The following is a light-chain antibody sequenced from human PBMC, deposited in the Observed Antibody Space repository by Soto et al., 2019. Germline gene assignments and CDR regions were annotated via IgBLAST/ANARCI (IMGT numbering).Light chain of an antibody. CDR3: CSYAGSSTFVV. CDR1: SCDVGSYNL. Sequence: QSVLTQPASVSGSPGQWITISCSGTSCDVGSYNLVSWYQQHPGKAPKLMIYEGSKRPSGVSDRFSGSKSGNTASLTISGLQAEDEADYYCCSYAGSSTFVVFGGGTKLTVL. J-gene: IGLJ2*01. V-gene: IGLV2-23*01. CDR2: EGS.